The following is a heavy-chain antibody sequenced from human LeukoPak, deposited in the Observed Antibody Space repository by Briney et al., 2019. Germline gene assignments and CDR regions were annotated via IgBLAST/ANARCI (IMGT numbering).Heavy chain of an antibody. V-gene: IGHV4-59*01. D-gene: IGHD2/OR15-2a*01. J-gene: IGHJ6*03. Sequence: SETLSLTCTVSGGSISSYYWSWIRQPPGKGLEYIGYVSHTGSTNYNPSLKSRLTISVDTSKNHFSLQLSSVTAADTAVYHCVRLGNSGIYNKYYYMDVWGKGTTVTVSS. CDR3: VRLGNSGIYNKYYYMDV. CDR2: VSHTGST. CDR1: GGSISSYY.